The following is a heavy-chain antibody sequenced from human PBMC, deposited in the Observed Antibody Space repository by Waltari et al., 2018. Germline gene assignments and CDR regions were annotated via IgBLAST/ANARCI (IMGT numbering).Heavy chain of an antibody. D-gene: IGHD3-3*01. J-gene: IGHJ6*02. Sequence: QVQLVQSGAEVKKPGASVKVSCKASGYTFTSYDINWVRQATGQGLEWMGWMNPNSVNTGYAQKFQGRVTITRNTSISTAYMELSSLRSEDTAVYYCARAGVTIFGVDPYYYYGMDVWGQGTTVTVSS. CDR3: ARAGVTIFGVDPYYYYGMDV. V-gene: IGHV1-8*03. CDR1: GYTFTSYD. CDR2: MNPNSVNT.